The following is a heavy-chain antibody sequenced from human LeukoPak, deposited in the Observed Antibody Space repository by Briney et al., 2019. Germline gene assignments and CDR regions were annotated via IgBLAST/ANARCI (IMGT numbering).Heavy chain of an antibody. Sequence: GGSLRLSCAASGFSFSRSSIIWFRQAPGKGLEWVSSISVGDSPYTYYADSLKGRFTISRDNARNSVNLQMNSLRAVDTAVYYCASKTLWHGDRWGQGTLVTVSS. D-gene: IGHD2/OR15-2a*01. CDR3: ASKTLWHGDR. V-gene: IGHV3-21*06. J-gene: IGHJ4*02. CDR1: GFSFSRSS. CDR2: ISVGDSPYT.